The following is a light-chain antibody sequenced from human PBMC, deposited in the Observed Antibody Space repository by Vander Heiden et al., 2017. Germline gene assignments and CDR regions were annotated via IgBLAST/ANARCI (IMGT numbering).Light chain of an antibody. CDR3: QQDGSSPLT. J-gene: IGKJ4*01. CDR2: GAS. V-gene: IGKV3-20*01. Sequence: EIVLTQSPGTLSLSPGERATLSCRASQSVTNSYLAWYQQKLGQAPRLLIYGASSRATGIPDRFSGSGSGTDFTLTISRLEPEDFAVYYCQQDGSSPLTFGGGTKVEIK. CDR1: QSVTNSY.